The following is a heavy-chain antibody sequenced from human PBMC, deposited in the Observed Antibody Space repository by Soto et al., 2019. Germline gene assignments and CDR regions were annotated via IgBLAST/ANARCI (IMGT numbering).Heavy chain of an antibody. V-gene: IGHV3-11*06. CDR3: VRGGGGGLFDP. Sequence: PVGSLRLSCAASGFTFGDSYMSWIRQAPGKGLEWVSYISRGSACPAYADSVKGRFTISRANAKRSLYLQMMSLTAEDTAIYYCVRGGGGGLFDPWGQGTRVPVS. CDR1: GFTFGDSY. D-gene: IGHD2-21*01. J-gene: IGHJ5*02. CDR2: ISRGSACP.